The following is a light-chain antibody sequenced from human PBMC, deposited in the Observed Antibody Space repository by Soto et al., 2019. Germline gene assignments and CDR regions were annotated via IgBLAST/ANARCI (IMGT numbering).Light chain of an antibody. J-gene: IGKJ5*01. Sequence: EIVMTQSPATLSVSPGERATLSCRASQSVSSDLAWYEQKPGQAPRLLIYGASTRATGIPARFSGSGSGTEFNITISSLQSEDFAVYYCQQYNNWPPITFGQGTRLEIK. V-gene: IGKV3-15*01. CDR2: GAS. CDR3: QQYNNWPPIT. CDR1: QSVSSD.